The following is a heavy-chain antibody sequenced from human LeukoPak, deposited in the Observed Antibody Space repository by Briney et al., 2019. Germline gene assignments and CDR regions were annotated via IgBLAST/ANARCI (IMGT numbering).Heavy chain of an antibody. CDR3: ARGLSGELLQDDAFDI. J-gene: IGHJ3*02. Sequence: PSETLSLTCTVSGGSISSSSYYWAWMRQPPGKGLEWIGSIYYRGSTYYNPSLKSRVTVSVDTSKNQFSLKLSSVTAADTAVYYCARGLSGELLQDDAFDIWGQGTMVTVSS. CDR2: IYYRGST. D-gene: IGHD1-26*01. V-gene: IGHV4-39*07. CDR1: GGSISSSSYY.